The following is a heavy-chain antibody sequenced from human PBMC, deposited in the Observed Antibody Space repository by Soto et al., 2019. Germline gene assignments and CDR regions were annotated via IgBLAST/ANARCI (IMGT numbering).Heavy chain of an antibody. Sequence: GGSLRLSCAASGFKFSNYAMSWVRQAPGKGLEWVSLISATGGGTYYADSVKGRFTTSRDNSHNTLYLQVHSLTAEDTAVYYCAKDRRAGGNSAFYFDFWGQGAQVTVSS. J-gene: IGHJ4*02. CDR3: AKDRRAGGNSAFYFDF. CDR1: GFKFSNYA. V-gene: IGHV3-23*01. D-gene: IGHD3-16*01. CDR2: ISATGGGT.